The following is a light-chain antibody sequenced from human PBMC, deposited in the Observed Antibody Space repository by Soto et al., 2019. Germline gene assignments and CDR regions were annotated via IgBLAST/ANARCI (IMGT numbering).Light chain of an antibody. V-gene: IGLV2-14*03. CDR1: SSDIGAYNF. J-gene: IGLJ2*01. Sequence: QPVLTQPASVSGSPGQSITISCTGTSSDIGAYNFVSWYQQHPGKAPKLMLYDVNIRPSGVSNRFSGSKSGNTASLTISGIQAEDEADYYCTSWTTSTTMIFGGGTKLTVL. CDR2: DVN. CDR3: TSWTTSTTMI.